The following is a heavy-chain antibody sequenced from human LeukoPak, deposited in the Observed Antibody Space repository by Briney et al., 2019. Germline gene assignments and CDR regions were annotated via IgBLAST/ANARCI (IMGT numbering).Heavy chain of an antibody. Sequence: SETLSLTCTVSGGSISSYYWSWIRQPPGKGLEWIGYIYYSGSTNYNPSLKSRVTISVDTSKNQFSLKLSSVTAADTAVYYCARGGEVQQWLGYYFDYWGQGTLVTVSS. J-gene: IGHJ4*02. CDR3: ARGGEVQQWLGYYFDY. CDR1: GGSISSYY. CDR2: IYYSGST. D-gene: IGHD6-19*01. V-gene: IGHV4-59*08.